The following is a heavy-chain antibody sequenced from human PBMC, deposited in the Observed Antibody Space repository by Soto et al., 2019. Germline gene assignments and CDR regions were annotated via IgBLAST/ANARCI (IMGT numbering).Heavy chain of an antibody. CDR2: ISWNRGFI. D-gene: IGHD2-15*01. CDR3: TRSIGPSCYSSFDY. V-gene: IGHV3-9*01. CDR1: GFTFDDYA. J-gene: IGHJ4*02. Sequence: DVQLVESGGGLVQPGRSLRLSCAASGFTFDDYAFHWVRQAPGKGLEWVSGISWNRGFIGYVDSVQGRFTISRDNAKNSLYLQMNSLRAEDTALSYCTRSIGPSCYSSFDYFGQGTLVIVSS.